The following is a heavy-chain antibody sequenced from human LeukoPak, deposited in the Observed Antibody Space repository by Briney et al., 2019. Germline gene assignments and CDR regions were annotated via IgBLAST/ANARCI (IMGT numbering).Heavy chain of an antibody. CDR3: ARAYDYVWGSYRPYFDY. D-gene: IGHD3-16*02. Sequence: PSQTQSLTCAVSGGSISSGGYSWSWIRQPPGKGLEWIGYIYHSGSTYYNPSLKSRVTISVDRSKNQFSLKLSPVTAADTAVYYCARAYDYVWGSYRPYFDYWGQGTLVTVSS. V-gene: IGHV4-30-2*01. J-gene: IGHJ4*02. CDR2: IYHSGST. CDR1: GGSISSGGYS.